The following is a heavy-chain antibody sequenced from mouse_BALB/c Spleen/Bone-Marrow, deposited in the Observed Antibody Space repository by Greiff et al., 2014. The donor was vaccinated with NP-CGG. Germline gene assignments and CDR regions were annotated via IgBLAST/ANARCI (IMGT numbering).Heavy chain of an antibody. Sequence: DLVKPGASVRLSCKASCYTFTSYWINWIKQRPGQGLEWIGRFAPGSGNTYYNEMFKGKATLTVDTSSSTAYIQLSSLSPEDSAVYFCARARSTVITTWYFDVWGAGTTVTVSS. CDR1: CYTFTSYW. J-gene: IGHJ1*01. CDR3: ARARSTVITTWYFDV. V-gene: IGHV1S41*01. D-gene: IGHD2-4*01. CDR2: FAPGSGNT.